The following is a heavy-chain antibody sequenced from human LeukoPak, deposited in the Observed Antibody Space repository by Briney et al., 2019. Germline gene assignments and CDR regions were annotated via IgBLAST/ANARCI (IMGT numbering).Heavy chain of an antibody. Sequence: PGGSLRLSCAASGFTFSSYAMSWVRQAPGKGLEWVSAISGSGGSTYYADSVKGRFTISRDNSKNSLYLQMNSLRAEDTAVYYCARGRWGAMVRGVISAYFDYWGQGTLVTVSS. CDR2: ISGSGGST. V-gene: IGHV3-23*01. CDR3: ARGRWGAMVRGVISAYFDY. J-gene: IGHJ4*02. CDR1: GFTFSSYA. D-gene: IGHD3-10*01.